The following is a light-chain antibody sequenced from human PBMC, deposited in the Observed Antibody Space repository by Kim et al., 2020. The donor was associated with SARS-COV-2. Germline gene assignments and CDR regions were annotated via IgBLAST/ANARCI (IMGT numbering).Light chain of an antibody. Sequence: SSVGYRVTITCRASQSISSWLAWYQQKPGKAPKLLIYKASSLESGVPSRFSGSGSGTEFTLTISSLQPDDFATYYCQQYNSYLLTFGGGTKVDIK. J-gene: IGKJ4*01. CDR1: QSISSW. CDR3: QQYNSYLLT. CDR2: KAS. V-gene: IGKV1-5*03.